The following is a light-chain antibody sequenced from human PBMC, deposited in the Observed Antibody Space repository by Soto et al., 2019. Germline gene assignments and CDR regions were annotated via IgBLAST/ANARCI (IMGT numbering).Light chain of an antibody. CDR2: GAS. CDR3: QHYGSSPPTYT. CDR1: QTVSTNH. V-gene: IGKV3-20*01. J-gene: IGKJ2*01. Sequence: ETVLTQSPGPLSSSPGERATLSCRASQTVSTNHLAWYQQKPGQAPRLLIYGASRRATGIPDRFSGSGSGTDYTLTISRLEPEDFAVYYCQHYGSSPPTYTFGQGTKLEIK.